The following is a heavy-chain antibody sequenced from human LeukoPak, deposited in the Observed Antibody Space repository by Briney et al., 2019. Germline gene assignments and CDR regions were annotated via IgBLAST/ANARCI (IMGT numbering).Heavy chain of an antibody. CDR3: ARAGGATTTNAYFQH. CDR1: GGSISSGSSY. Sequence: PSQTLSLTCTVSGGSISSGSSYWSWIRQPAGKGLEWIGRIHTSGSTDYNPSLKSRVTISVDTSTNQFSLKLSSVTAADTAVYYCARAGGATTTNAYFQHWGQGTLVTVSS. D-gene: IGHD1-26*01. CDR2: IHTSGST. J-gene: IGHJ1*01. V-gene: IGHV4-61*02.